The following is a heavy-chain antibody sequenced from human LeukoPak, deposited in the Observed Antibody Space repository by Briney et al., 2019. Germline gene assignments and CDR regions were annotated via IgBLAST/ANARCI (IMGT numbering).Heavy chain of an antibody. D-gene: IGHD5-12*01. V-gene: IGHV4-59*01. J-gene: IGHJ4*02. CDR3: ARVSGHDWECFYDF. CDR1: GRSIATNC. CDR2: IYYSGST. Sequence: SQTLSLTCTLDGRSIATNCCGCVRHPQGGWRGWHGYIYYSGSTNYTHSLKRRVTISVDTSKNQLSLKLSSVTAADTAVYYCARVSGHDWECFYDFWGQETLVTVSS.